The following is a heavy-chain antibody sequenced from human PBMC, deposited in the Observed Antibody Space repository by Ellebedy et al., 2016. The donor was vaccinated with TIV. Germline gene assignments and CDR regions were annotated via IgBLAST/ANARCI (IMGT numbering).Heavy chain of an antibody. CDR2: ISYDGSNK. Sequence: PGGSLRLSCAASGFTFSSYGMHRVRQAPGKGLEWVAVISYDGSNKYYADSVKGRFTISRDNSKNTLYLQMNSLRTEDTAVYYCARECYYGSGSYNYWGQGTLVTVSS. J-gene: IGHJ4*02. V-gene: IGHV3-30*03. CDR3: ARECYYGSGSYNY. CDR1: GFTFSSYG. D-gene: IGHD3-10*01.